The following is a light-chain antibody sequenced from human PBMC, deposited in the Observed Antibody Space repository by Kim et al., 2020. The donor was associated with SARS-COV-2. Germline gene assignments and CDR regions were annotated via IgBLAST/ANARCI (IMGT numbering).Light chain of an antibody. Sequence: QSALTQPASISGSLGQSITISCTGTSSDVGGQKYVSWYQQHPGKAPKLMIFDVTNRPSEISDRFSGSKSGNTASLTISGLRAEDEADYYCCSYTNSGTYVFGSGTKVTVL. CDR2: DVT. V-gene: IGLV2-14*03. J-gene: IGLJ1*01. CDR3: CSYTNSGTYV. CDR1: SSDVGGQKY.